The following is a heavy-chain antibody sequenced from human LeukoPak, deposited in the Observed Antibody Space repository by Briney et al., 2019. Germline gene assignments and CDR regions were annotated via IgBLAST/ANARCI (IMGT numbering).Heavy chain of an antibody. D-gene: IGHD3-22*01. CDR2: ISSSSSYI. Sequence: GGSLRLSCAASGFTFSSYGMHWVRQAPGKGLEWVSSISSSSSYIYYADSVKGRFTISRDNAKNSLYLQMNSLRAEDTAVYYCAREHDSKDDYWGQGTLVTVSS. J-gene: IGHJ4*02. V-gene: IGHV3-21*01. CDR3: AREHDSKDDY. CDR1: GFTFSSYG.